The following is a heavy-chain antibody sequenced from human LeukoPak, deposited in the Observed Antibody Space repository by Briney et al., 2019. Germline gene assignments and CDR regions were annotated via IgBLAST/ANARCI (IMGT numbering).Heavy chain of an antibody. V-gene: IGHV3-21*01. J-gene: IGHJ3*02. CDR3: ASHTSLGYFDWFGRDAFDI. CDR2: ISSSSSYI. Sequence: GGSLRLSCAASGFTFSSYSMNWVRQAPGKGLEWVSSISSSSSYIYYADSVEGRFTISRDNAKNSLYLQMNSLRAEDTAVYYCASHTSLGYFDWFGRDAFDIWGQGTMVTVSS. D-gene: IGHD3-9*01. CDR1: GFTFSSYS.